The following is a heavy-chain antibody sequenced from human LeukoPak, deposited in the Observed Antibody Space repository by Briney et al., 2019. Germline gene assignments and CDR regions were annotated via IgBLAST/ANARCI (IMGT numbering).Heavy chain of an antibody. J-gene: IGHJ4*02. D-gene: IGHD3-16*02. CDR3: ARRGAFMITFGGVIARPYYFDY. V-gene: IGHV4-34*01. CDR2: INHSGST. CDR1: GGSFSGYY. Sequence: PSETLSLTCAVYGGSFSGYYWSWIRQPPGKGLEWIGEINHSGSTNYNPSLKSRVTISVDTSKNQFSLKLSSVTAADTAVYYCARRGAFMITFGGVIARPYYFDYWGQGTLVTVSS.